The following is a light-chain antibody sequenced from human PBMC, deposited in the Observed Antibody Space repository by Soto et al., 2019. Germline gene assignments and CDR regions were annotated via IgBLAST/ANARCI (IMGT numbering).Light chain of an antibody. CDR3: HQRQSWPRT. Sequence: IGVTQSPGTLSLSPGERATLSCRASQNIRSNYVAWYQQKPGQAPRLLIFGSSSTAAGIPDRFSAWGSETDFTLTISDVQPEDFAVYYCHQRQSWPRTFGQGTKVDI. CDR1: QNIRSNY. J-gene: IGKJ1*01. CDR2: GSS. V-gene: IGKV3-20*01.